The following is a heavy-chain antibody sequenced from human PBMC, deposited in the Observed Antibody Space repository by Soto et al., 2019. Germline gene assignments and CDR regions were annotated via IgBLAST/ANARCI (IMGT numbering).Heavy chain of an antibody. CDR2: ISSDESHK. V-gene: IGHV3-30*04. CDR1: GFTFSTSA. J-gene: IGHJ4*02. Sequence: GGSLRLSCAASGFTFSTSAIHWVRQAPGKGLEWVALISSDESHKSYAASVKGRFTISRDNSKNTLYLQMNSLRAEDTAVYYCARELTMVRGPRIGIAYWGQGTLVTVSS. D-gene: IGHD3-10*01. CDR3: ARELTMVRGPRIGIAY.